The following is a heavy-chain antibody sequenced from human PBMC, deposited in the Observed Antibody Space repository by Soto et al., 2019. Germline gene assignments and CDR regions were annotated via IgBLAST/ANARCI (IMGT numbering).Heavy chain of an antibody. Sequence: QVQLVQSGAEVKKPGASVKVSCKASGYTFTSYGISWVRQAPGQGLEWMGWISAYNGNTNYAQKLQGRVTMTTDTSASTAYMELRSLRSDDTAVYYCARDPGSIAMIVVGGSQITYYYGMDVWGQGTTVTVSS. CDR2: ISAYNGNT. CDR1: GYTFTSYG. D-gene: IGHD3-22*01. V-gene: IGHV1-18*01. CDR3: ARDPGSIAMIVVGGSQITYYYGMDV. J-gene: IGHJ6*02.